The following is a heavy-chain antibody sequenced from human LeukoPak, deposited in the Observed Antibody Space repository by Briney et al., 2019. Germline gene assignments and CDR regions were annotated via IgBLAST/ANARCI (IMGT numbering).Heavy chain of an antibody. Sequence: GESLQISCKGSGHSFTSFWISWVRQMPGKGLEWMGKIDPSDSDTNYSPSFQGHVTISVDKSISTAYLQWISLKASDTAMYYCARHFVGATPDFDYWGQGTLVTVSS. CDR2: IDPSDSDT. V-gene: IGHV5-10-1*01. D-gene: IGHD1-26*01. J-gene: IGHJ4*02. CDR3: ARHFVGATPDFDY. CDR1: GHSFTSFW.